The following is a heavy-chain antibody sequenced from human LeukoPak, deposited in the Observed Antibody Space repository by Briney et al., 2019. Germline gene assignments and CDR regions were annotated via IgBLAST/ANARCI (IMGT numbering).Heavy chain of an antibody. V-gene: IGHV1-46*01. D-gene: IGHD3-3*01. CDR2: INPSGGST. CDR1: GYTFTSYY. Sequence: ASVKVSCKASGYTFTSYYMHWVRQAPGQGLEWMGIINPSGGSTSYAQKFQGRVTMTRDTSTSTVYMELSSLRSEDTAVYYCARSNGITIFGVERSTLMDVWGRGTTVTVSS. J-gene: IGHJ6*04. CDR3: ARSNGITIFGVERSTLMDV.